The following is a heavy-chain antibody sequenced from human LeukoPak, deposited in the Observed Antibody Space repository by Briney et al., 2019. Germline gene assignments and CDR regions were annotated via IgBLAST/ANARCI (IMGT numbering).Heavy chain of an antibody. CDR3: ARYTASVDY. J-gene: IGHJ4*02. D-gene: IGHD2-2*02. V-gene: IGHV4-59*01. CDR1: GGSISSYY. CDR2: IYYSGST. Sequence: PSETLSLTCTVSGGSISSYYWSWIREPPGKGLEWIGYIYYSGSTNYNPSLKSRVTISVDTSKNQFSLKLSSVTAADTAVYYCARYTASVDYWGQGNLVTVSS.